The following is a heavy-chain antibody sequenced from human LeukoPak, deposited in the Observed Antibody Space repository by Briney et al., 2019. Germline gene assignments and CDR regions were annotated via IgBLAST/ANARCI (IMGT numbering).Heavy chain of an antibody. CDR3: ARGLSSGSYLLFDY. CDR2: MNPNSGNT. D-gene: IGHD1-26*01. Sequence: ASVKVSCKASGGTFSSYAISWVRQAPGQGLEWMGWMNPNSGNTGYAQKFQGRVTMTRNTSISTAYMELSSLRSEDTAVYYCARGLSSGSYLLFDYWGQGTLVTVSS. CDR1: GGTFSSYA. V-gene: IGHV1-8*02. J-gene: IGHJ4*02.